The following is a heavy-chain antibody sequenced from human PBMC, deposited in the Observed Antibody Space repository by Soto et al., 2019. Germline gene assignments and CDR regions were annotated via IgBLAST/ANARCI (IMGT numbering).Heavy chain of an antibody. CDR3: ARDGNYYDSSGSYPDAFDI. J-gene: IGHJ3*02. CDR1: GGTFSSYA. CDR2: IIPIFGTA. V-gene: IGHV1-69*01. Sequence: QVQLVQSGAEVKKPGSSVKVSCKASGGTFSSYAISWVRQAPGQGLEWMGGIIPIFGTANYAQKFQGRVTITADESTSTAYMELSSLRSEDTAVYYCARDGNYYDSSGSYPDAFDIWGQGTMVTVSS. D-gene: IGHD3-22*01.